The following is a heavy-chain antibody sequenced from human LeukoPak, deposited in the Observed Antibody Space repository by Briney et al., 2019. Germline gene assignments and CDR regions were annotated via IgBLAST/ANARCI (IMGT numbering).Heavy chain of an antibody. V-gene: IGHV3-33*06. D-gene: IGHD6-19*01. CDR2: IWYDGSNK. Sequence: PGRSLRLSCAASGFTFSSYGMHWVRQAPGKGLEWVAVIWYDGSNKYYADSVKGRFTISRDNSKNTLYLQMNSLRAEDTAVYYCAEGALAVAGIVYWGQGTLVTVSS. CDR1: GFTFSSYG. CDR3: AEGALAVAGIVY. J-gene: IGHJ4*02.